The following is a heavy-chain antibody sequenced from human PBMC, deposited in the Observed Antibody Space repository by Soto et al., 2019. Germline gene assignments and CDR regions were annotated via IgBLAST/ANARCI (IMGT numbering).Heavy chain of an antibody. CDR3: ARDSMVRGFITSETYYYYYYGMDV. CDR1: GYTFTSYV. D-gene: IGHD3-10*01. J-gene: IGHJ6*02. V-gene: IGHV1-18*01. Sequence: QVQLVQSGAEVKKPGASVKVSCKASGYTFTSYVISWVRQAPGQGLEWMGWISAYNGNTNYAQKLQGRVTMTTDTSTSPAYMELRSLRSDETAVYYCARDSMVRGFITSETYYYYYYGMDVWGQGTTVTVSS. CDR2: ISAYNGNT.